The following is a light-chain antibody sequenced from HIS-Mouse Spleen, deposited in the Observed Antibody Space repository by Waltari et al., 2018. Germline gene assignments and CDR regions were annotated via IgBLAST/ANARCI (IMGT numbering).Light chain of an antibody. CDR2: DDS. CDR1: NIGLKR. Sequence: SYVLTQPPSVSVAPGQTARITWGGNNIGLKRVHWSQQKPGQAPVLVVYDDSDRPSGIPERFSGSNSGNTATLTISRVEAGDEADYYCQVWDSSSDHWVFGGGTKLTVL. CDR3: QVWDSSSDHWV. J-gene: IGLJ3*02. V-gene: IGLV3-21*02.